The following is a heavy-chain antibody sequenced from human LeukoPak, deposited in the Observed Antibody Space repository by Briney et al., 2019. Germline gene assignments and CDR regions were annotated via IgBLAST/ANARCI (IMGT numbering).Heavy chain of an antibody. D-gene: IGHD3-10*01. V-gene: IGHV3-23*01. CDR2: IKDADAKP. CDR1: GFTFSNYA. J-gene: IGHJ4*02. Sequence: GGSLRLSCVMSGFTFSNYAMNWVRQAPGKGLEWVSDIKDADAKPSHADSVKGRFTICKDNSKKTVYMEMNRVRGEGTALYYCEKVGVRTNSGDYWGQGNLATVSP. CDR3: EKVGVRTNSGDY.